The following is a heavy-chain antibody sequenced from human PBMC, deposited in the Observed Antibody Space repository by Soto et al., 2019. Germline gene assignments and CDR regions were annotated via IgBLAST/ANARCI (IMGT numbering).Heavy chain of an antibody. V-gene: IGHV3-21*01. Sequence: GGSLRLSCAASGFTFSSYSMNWVRQAPGKGLGWVSSISSSSSYIYSADSVKGRFTISRDNAKNSLYLQMDSLRAEDTAVYYCAREDYSNFDYWGQGTLVTVSS. CDR1: GFTFSSYS. CDR2: ISSSSSYI. CDR3: AREDYSNFDY. D-gene: IGHD4-4*01. J-gene: IGHJ4*02.